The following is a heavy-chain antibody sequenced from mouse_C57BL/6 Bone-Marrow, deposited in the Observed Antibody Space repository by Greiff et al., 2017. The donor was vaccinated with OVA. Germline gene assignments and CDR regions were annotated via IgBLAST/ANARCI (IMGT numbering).Heavy chain of an antibody. CDR3: ARLGPSYWYFDV. CDR2: IYPRSGST. V-gene: IGHV1-81*01. D-gene: IGHD4-1*01. Sequence: QVQLQQSGAELARPGASVKLSCKASGYTFTSYGISWVKQRTGQGLEWIGEIYPRSGSTYYNEKFKGKVTLTADKSSSTAYMELRDLTSEDSAIYLCARLGPSYWYFDVWGTGTTVTVSS. J-gene: IGHJ1*03. CDR1: GYTFTSYG.